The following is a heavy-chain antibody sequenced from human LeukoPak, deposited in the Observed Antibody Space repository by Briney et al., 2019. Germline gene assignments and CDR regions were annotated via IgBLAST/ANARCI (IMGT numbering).Heavy chain of an antibody. Sequence: GRSLRLSCAASGFTFSTYAMNWVRQAPGKGLEWVSAISRRGGSPYYAASVKGRFTISRKNSKNTVYLQMNSLRAEDTAVYYCAKDRLAMVGGVVYWGQGTLVTVSS. J-gene: IGHJ4*02. CDR3: AKDRLAMVGGVVY. D-gene: IGHD3-10*01. V-gene: IGHV3-23*01. CDR1: GFTFSTYA. CDR2: ISRRGGSP.